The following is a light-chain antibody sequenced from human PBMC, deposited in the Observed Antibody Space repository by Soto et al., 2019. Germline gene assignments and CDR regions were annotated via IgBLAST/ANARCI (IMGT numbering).Light chain of an antibody. J-gene: IGLJ1*01. Sequence: QSVLTQPPSVSGAPGQRVTISCTGSSSNIGAGHDVHWYQQLPGTAPKLLIYGNGNRPSGVPERFSGSKSGNTASLAVSGLQADDEADYYCSSYAGSDVFVFGTGTKVTVL. CDR1: SSNIGAGHD. CDR2: GNG. CDR3: SSYAGSDVFV. V-gene: IGLV1-40*01.